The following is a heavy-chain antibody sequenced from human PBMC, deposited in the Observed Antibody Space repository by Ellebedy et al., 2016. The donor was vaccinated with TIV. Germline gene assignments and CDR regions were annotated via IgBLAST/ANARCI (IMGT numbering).Heavy chain of an antibody. CDR2: IYSTGST. CDR1: GGSISSNY. Sequence: MPSETLSLTCTVSGGSISSNYWSWIRQPPGKGLEWIGYIYSTGSTNYNPSLKSRVTISADTSKNQVSLKLSSVTAADTAVYYCARESNRNWFDSWGQGTLVTVSS. J-gene: IGHJ5*01. CDR3: ARESNRNWFDS. D-gene: IGHD2/OR15-2a*01. V-gene: IGHV4-59*01.